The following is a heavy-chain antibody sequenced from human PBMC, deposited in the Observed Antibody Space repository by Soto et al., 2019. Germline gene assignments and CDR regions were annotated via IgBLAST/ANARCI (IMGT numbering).Heavy chain of an antibody. CDR2: IDPSDSYT. J-gene: IGHJ4*02. CDR1: GYSFTSYW. V-gene: IGHV5-10-1*01. D-gene: IGHD4-17*01. CDR3: ARLSLYGDYVVPPDY. Sequence: GESLKISCKGSGYSFTSYWISWVRQMPGKGPEWMGRIDPSDSYTNYSPSFQGHVTISADKSISTAYLQWSSLKASDTAMYYCARLSLYGDYVVPPDYWGQGTLVTVSS.